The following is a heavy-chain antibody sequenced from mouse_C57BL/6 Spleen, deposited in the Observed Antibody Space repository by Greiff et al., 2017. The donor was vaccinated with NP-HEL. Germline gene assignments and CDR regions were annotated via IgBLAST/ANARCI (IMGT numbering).Heavy chain of an antibody. V-gene: IGHV3-8*01. CDR3: ARSSDYYGSSPYWYFDV. CDR1: GYSITSDY. CDR2: ISYSGST. D-gene: IGHD1-1*01. Sequence: EVKLQESGPGLAKPSQTLSLTCSVTGYSITSDYWNWIRKFPGNKLEYMGYISYSGSTYYNPSLKSRISITRDTSKNQYYLQLNSVTTEDTATYYCARSSDYYGSSPYWYFDVWGTGTTVTVSS. J-gene: IGHJ1*03.